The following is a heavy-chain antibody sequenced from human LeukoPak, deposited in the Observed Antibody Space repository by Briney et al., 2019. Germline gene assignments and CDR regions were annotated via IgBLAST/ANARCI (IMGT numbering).Heavy chain of an antibody. V-gene: IGHV3-23*01. CDR3: AKPGGNPWY. Sequence: PGGSVRLSCAASGFTFSSYAMSWVRQAPGKGLEWVSAISGSGGSTYYADSVKGRFTISRDNSKNTLYLQINRLRAEDTAVDYCAKPGGNPWYWRQGTQVTVSS. J-gene: IGHJ4*02. CDR2: ISGSGGST. CDR1: GFTFSSYA. D-gene: IGHD4-23*01.